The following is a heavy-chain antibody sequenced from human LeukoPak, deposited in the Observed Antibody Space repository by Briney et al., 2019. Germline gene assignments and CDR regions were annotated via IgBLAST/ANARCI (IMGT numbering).Heavy chain of an antibody. V-gene: IGHV3-74*01. D-gene: IGHD3-3*01. CDR1: GFTFSSYW. CDR3: ARDMSPLWSGYPGGFDY. CDR2: INSDGSST. Sequence: QPGGSLRLSCAASGFTFSSYWMHWVRQAPGKGLVWVSRINSDGSSTSYADSVKGRFTISRDNAENTLYLQMNSLRAEDTAVYYCARDMSPLWSGYPGGFDYWGQGTLVTVSS. J-gene: IGHJ4*02.